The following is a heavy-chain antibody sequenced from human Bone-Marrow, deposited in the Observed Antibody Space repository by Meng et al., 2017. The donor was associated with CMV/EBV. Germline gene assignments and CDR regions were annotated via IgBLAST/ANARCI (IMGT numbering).Heavy chain of an antibody. V-gene: IGHV3-7*01. J-gene: IGHJ5*02. Sequence: GESLKISCAASGFTFSSYWMSWVRQAPGKGLEWVANIKQDGSEKYYVDSVKGRFTISRDNAKNSLYLQMNSLRAEDTAVYYCARDCYDYDFWSGYYLGCFDPWAQGTLVTVSS. CDR1: GFTFSSYW. CDR2: IKQDGSEK. CDR3: ARDCYDYDFWSGYYLGCFDP. D-gene: IGHD3-3*01.